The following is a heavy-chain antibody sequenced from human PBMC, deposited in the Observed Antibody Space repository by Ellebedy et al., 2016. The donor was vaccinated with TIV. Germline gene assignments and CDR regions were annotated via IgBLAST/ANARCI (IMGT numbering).Heavy chain of an antibody. V-gene: IGHV3-30*04. CDR3: TRAYKYDLEY. CDR1: GSDFSNYA. J-gene: IGHJ4*02. CDR2: ISFDGSSL. Sequence: PGGSLRLSCAASGSDFSNYAMHWVRQAPGKGLEWVAFISFDGSSLYFAASVKGRFTISRDNSKNPLYLRMNSMRPEDTAIYYCTRAYKYDLEYWGQGTLVTVSS. D-gene: IGHD3/OR15-3a*01.